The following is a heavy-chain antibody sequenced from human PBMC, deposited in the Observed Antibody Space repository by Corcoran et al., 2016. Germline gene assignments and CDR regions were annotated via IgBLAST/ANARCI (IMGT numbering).Heavy chain of an antibody. Sequence: EVQLVESGGGLVQPGGSLRLSCAASGFTFSSYWMSWLRQAPGKGLEWVANIKQDGSEKYYVDSVKGRFTISRDNAKNSLYLQMNSLRAEDTAVYYCARYSRDFWSGYHLWGQGTLVTVSS. CDR3: ARYSRDFWSGYHL. V-gene: IGHV3-7*01. D-gene: IGHD3-3*01. CDR1: GFTFSSYW. J-gene: IGHJ5*02. CDR2: IKQDGSEK.